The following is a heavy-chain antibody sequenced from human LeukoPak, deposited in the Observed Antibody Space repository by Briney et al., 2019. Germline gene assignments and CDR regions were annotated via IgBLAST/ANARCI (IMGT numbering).Heavy chain of an antibody. CDR1: GGPFSEYY. J-gene: IGHJ6*02. CDR2: INHSEST. V-gene: IGHV4-34*01. D-gene: IGHD4-4*01. Sequence: SETLSLTCAVYGGPFSEYYWRWIGQPPGKGLEWMGEINHSESTNYNPSLKSRVTILLDKSKHQFSLKLSSVTAADTAVYYCARGFDYSRYYGMDVWGQGNTVTVSS. CDR3: ARGFDYSRYYGMDV.